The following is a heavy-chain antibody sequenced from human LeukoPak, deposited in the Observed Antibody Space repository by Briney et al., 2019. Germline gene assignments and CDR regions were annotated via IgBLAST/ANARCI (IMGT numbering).Heavy chain of an antibody. CDR3: ARRASSGTAMVTD. CDR2: IYPGDSDT. CDR1: GYSFTSYW. Sequence: GESLKISCKGSGYSFTSYWIGWVRQMPGKGLEWMGIIYPGDSDTRYSPSFQGQVTISADKSISTAYLQWSSLKASATAMYYCARRASSGTAMVTDWGQGTLVTVSS. D-gene: IGHD5-18*01. J-gene: IGHJ4*02. V-gene: IGHV5-51*01.